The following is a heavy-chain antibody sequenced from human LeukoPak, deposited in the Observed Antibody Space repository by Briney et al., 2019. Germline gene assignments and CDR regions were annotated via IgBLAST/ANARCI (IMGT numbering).Heavy chain of an antibody. CDR2: INHSGST. Sequence: PSETLSLTCAVYGGSFSGYYWSRIRQPPGKGLEWIGEINHSGSTNYNPSLKSRVTISVDTSKNQFSLKLSSVTAADTAVYYCARVRGSGSYFYYYYYMDVWGKGTTVTVSS. J-gene: IGHJ6*03. CDR1: GGSFSGYY. CDR3: ARVRGSGSYFYYYYYMDV. V-gene: IGHV4-34*01. D-gene: IGHD3-10*01.